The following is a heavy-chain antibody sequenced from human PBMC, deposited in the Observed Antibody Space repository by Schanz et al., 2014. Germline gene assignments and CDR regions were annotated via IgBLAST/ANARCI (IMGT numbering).Heavy chain of an antibody. D-gene: IGHD5-12*01. CDR2: ISGSGGST. CDR1: GFMFEDYD. J-gene: IGHJ3*01. Sequence: EEQLVESGGGLVQPGRSLRLSCAASGFMFEDYDMHWVRQAPGKGLEWVSAISGSGGSTYYADSVKGRFTISRDNPKNTLYLQMNSLRAEDTAVYYCARDEGRDGYNLAFDVWGQGTLVTVSS. CDR3: ARDEGRDGYNLAFDV. V-gene: IGHV3-23*04.